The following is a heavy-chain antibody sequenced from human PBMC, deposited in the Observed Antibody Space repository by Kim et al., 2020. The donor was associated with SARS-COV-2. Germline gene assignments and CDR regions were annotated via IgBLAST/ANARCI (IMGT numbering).Heavy chain of an antibody. Sequence: ASVKVSCKASGYTFTSYYMHWVRQAPGQGLEWMGIINPSGGSTSYAQKFQGRVTMTRDTSTSTVYMELGSLRSEDTAVYYCASESLWKAAAGTLYYYGMDDWGQGTTVTVSS. CDR2: INPSGGST. CDR1: GYTFTSYY. D-gene: IGHD6-13*01. J-gene: IGHJ6*02. CDR3: ASESLWKAAAGTLYYYGMDD. V-gene: IGHV1-46*01.